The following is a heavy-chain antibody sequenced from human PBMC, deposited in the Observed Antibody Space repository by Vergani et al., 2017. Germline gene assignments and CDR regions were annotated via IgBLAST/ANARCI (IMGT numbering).Heavy chain of an antibody. D-gene: IGHD3-9*01. CDR3: VHRLGYFDLDVAVDV. J-gene: IGHJ3*01. V-gene: IGHV2-5*01. CDR2: GCWNDDE. CDR1: GFSLTTGGEG. Sequence: QITLRESGPTLVKPPQTLTLTCTFSGFSLTTGGEGVGWIRQPPGRALEWLAFGCWNDDERYSPSLKSRVTITKDTSKNEVVLTMATMDPVDTATYYCVHRLGYFDLDVAVDVWGPGTMVTVSS.